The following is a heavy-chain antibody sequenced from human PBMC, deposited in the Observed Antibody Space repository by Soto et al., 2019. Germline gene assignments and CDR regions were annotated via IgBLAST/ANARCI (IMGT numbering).Heavy chain of an antibody. CDR1: GFTFSNAW. V-gene: IGHV3-15*07. CDR3: TISLCYYDPDVYYI. CDR2: IKSKTDGGTT. J-gene: IGHJ3*02. Sequence: GGSLRLSCAASGFTFSNAWVNWVRQAPGKGLEWVGRIKSKTDGGTTDYAAPVKGRFTISRDDSKNTLYLQMNSLKTEDTAVYYCTISLCYYDPDVYYICSQGTMDPGS. D-gene: IGHD3-22*01.